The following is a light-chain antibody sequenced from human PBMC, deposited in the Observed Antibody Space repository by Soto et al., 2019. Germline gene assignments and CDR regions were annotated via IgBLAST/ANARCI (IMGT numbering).Light chain of an antibody. CDR1: QSVRSY. J-gene: IGKJ5*01. V-gene: IGKV3-11*01. CDR2: DAS. Sequence: EIVLTQSPATLSLSPGERATLSFRASQSVRSYLAWYQQKPGQAPRLLIYDASNRATGIPARLSGSGSGTDFTLTISSLEPEDFAVYYCQQRSNWPPFGQGTRLEIK. CDR3: QQRSNWPP.